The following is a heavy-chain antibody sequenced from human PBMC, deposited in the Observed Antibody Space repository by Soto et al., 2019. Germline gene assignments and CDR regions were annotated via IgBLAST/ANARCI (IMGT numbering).Heavy chain of an antibody. CDR3: ARVGNPLDH. V-gene: IGHV3-48*03. D-gene: IGHD1-1*01. CDR2: ISSSDITM. Sequence: PGGFLRLSCAASGFTFSSFEMNWVRQAPGKGLEWVSYISSSDITMYYADSVKGRFTISRDNAKYSLYLQMNSLRAEDTAVYYCARVGNPLDHWGQGTLVTVSS. J-gene: IGHJ4*02. CDR1: GFTFSSFE.